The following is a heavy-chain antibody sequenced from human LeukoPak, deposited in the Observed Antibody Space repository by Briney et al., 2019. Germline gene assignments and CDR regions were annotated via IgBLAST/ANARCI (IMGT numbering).Heavy chain of an antibody. D-gene: IGHD3-3*01. V-gene: IGHV1-69*05. CDR3: ARGDFWSGYYRAGDAFDI. CDR2: IIPIFGTA. CDR1: GGTFSSYA. Sequence: ASVKVSCKASGGTFSSYAISWVRQAPGQGLEWMGGIIPIFGTANYAQKFQGRVTITTDESTSTAYMELSSLRSEDTAVYYCARGDFWSGYYRAGDAFDIWGQGTMVTVS. J-gene: IGHJ3*02.